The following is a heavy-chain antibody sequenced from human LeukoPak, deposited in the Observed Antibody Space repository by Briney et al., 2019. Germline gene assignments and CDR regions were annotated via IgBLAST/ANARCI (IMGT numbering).Heavy chain of an antibody. CDR1: GFTFKNYA. CDR2: VTRPADTT. CDR3: AKGAVIDH. Sequence: GGSLRLSCAASGFTFKNYAMNWVRQAPGKGLEWGAAVTRPADTTYYADSVKGRFTFPRDSLKDTVYLQMNRLGAEDPARYYCAKGAVIDHRGQRTLVTVS. J-gene: IGHJ4*02. D-gene: IGHD2/OR15-2a*01. V-gene: IGHV3-23*01.